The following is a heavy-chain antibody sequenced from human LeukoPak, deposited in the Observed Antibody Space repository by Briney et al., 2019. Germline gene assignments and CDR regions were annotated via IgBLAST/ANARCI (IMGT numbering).Heavy chain of an antibody. D-gene: IGHD3-10*01. J-gene: IGHJ6*03. Sequence: GGSLRLSCAASGFTFDDYGMSWVRQAPGKGLEWVSGINWNGGSTGYADSVKGRFTISRDNAKNSLYLQMNSLRAEDTALYHCARRGYYGSGSYGFHYYYMDVWGKGTTVTISS. CDR3: ARRGYYGSGSYGFHYYYMDV. CDR1: GFTFDDYG. CDR2: INWNGGST. V-gene: IGHV3-20*01.